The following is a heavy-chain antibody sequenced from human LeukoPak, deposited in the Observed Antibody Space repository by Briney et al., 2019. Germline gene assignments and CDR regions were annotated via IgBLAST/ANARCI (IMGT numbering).Heavy chain of an antibody. CDR1: GGSISSYY. J-gene: IGHJ4*02. CDR3: ARESMVRGGTGFDY. Sequence: PSETLSLTCTVSGGSISSYYWSWIRQPPGKGLEWIGYIYYSGSTNYNPSLKSRVTISVDTSKNQFSLKLSSVTAADTAVYYCARESMVRGGTGFDYWGQGTLVTVSS. CDR2: IYYSGST. D-gene: IGHD3-10*01. V-gene: IGHV4-59*01.